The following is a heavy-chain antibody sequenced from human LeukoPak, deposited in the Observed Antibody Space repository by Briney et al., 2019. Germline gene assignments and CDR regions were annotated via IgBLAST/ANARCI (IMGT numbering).Heavy chain of an antibody. Sequence: SVKGSCKASGGTFSSYAISWVRQAPGQGLEWMGGIIPIFGTANYAQKFQGRVTITADESTSTAYMELSSLRSEDTAVYYCARDTPFKTKMAHWGQGTLVTVSS. CDR3: ARDTPFKTKMAH. D-gene: IGHD2-8*01. V-gene: IGHV1-69*13. J-gene: IGHJ4*02. CDR1: GGTFSSYA. CDR2: IIPIFGTA.